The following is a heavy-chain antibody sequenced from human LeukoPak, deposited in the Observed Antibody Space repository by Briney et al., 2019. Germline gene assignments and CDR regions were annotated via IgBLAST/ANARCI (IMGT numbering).Heavy chain of an antibody. J-gene: IGHJ4*02. CDR2: IYYVGSNK. Sequence: GGSLRLACAAAAFTFSDYGMRWVRQAHDKWLEWVALIYYVGSNKYFADSVKGRFTISRDNSRNTLYVQMSSLRGEDTAVYYCARDRATRYFDYWRQGTLVAVSS. V-gene: IGHV3-33*01. D-gene: IGHD2-15*01. CDR1: AFTFSDYG. CDR3: ARDRATRYFDY.